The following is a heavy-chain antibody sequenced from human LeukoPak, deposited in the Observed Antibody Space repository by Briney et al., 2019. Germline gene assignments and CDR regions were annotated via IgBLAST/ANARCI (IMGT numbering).Heavy chain of an antibody. CDR1: GFTFSTFA. CDR2: ISYDGNNK. CDR3: ARDHGSSGWYETVDY. Sequence: GGSLRLSCAASGFTFSTFAMHWVRQAPGKGLEWVAVISYDGNNKYYADSVRGRFTISRDNSKNTLYLQMNSLRVEDTAVYYCARDHGSSGWYETVDYWGQGTLVTVSS. J-gene: IGHJ4*02. V-gene: IGHV3-30-3*01. D-gene: IGHD6-19*01.